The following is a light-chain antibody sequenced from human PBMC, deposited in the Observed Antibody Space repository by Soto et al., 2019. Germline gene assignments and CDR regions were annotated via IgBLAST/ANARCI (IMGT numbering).Light chain of an antibody. J-gene: IGLJ1*01. V-gene: IGLV2-14*03. CDR2: DVS. Sequence: QSALTQPASVSGSPGQSITISCTGTSSDVGGYNYVSWYQHHPGKAPKLLIYDVSNRPSGVSNRFSGSKSGNTASLTISGLQAEDEADYFRNSYTSSSTPYVFATGTKVTVL. CDR3: NSYTSSSTPYV. CDR1: SSDVGGYNY.